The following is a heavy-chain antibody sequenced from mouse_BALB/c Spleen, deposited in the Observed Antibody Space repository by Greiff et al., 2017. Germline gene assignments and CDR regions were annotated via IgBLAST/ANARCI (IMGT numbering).Heavy chain of an antibody. CDR1: GYTFTSYT. V-gene: IGHV1-4*02. D-gene: IGHD3-3*01. J-gene: IGHJ4*01. CDR2: VNPSRGYT. Sequence: QVQLQQSAAELARPGASVKMSCKASGYTFTSYTMHWVKQRPGPGLEWIGYVNPSRGYTEYNQKFMDKTTLTADKSSSTAYMQLSSLTAEDSAVYYCARGGRDCAMDYWGQGTPVTVSA. CDR3: ARGGRDCAMDY.